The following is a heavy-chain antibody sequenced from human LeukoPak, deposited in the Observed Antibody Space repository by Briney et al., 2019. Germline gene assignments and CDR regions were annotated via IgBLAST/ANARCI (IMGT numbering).Heavy chain of an antibody. V-gene: IGHV6-1*01. CDR1: GDSVSSNSAA. CDR2: TYYRSKWYN. D-gene: IGHD6-19*01. J-gene: IGHJ6*02. CDR3: ARDRFAAAIAVAGTRVNYGMDV. Sequence: SQTLSLTCAISGDSVSSNSAAWNWIRQSPSRGLEWLGRTYYRSKWYNGYAVSVKSRITINPDTSKNQFSLQLNSVTPEDTAVYYCARDRFAAAIAVAGTRVNYGMDVWGQGTTVTVSS.